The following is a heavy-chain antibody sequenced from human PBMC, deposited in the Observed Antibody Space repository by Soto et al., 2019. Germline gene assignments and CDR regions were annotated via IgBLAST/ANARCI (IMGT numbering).Heavy chain of an antibody. CDR2: INAGNGNT. V-gene: IGHV1-3*01. J-gene: IGHJ5*02. CDR3: AREPVAGIWFDP. Sequence: ASVKVSCKAFRYTFTSYAIHWVRQAPGQRLEWMGWINAGNGNTKYSQKFQGRVTITRDTSASTAYMELSSLRSDDTAVYYCAREPVAGIWFDPWGQGT. D-gene: IGHD6-19*01. CDR1: RYTFTSYA.